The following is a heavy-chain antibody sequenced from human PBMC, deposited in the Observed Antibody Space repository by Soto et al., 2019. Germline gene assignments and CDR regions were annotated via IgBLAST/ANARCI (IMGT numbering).Heavy chain of an antibody. Sequence: EAQLLESGGDLVQPGGSLRLSCAASEFSFDDYAMSWVRQAPGKGLEWVSSITYTGVSTYYADSVKGRFTISRDNSKDTLYLQMNSLRAEDTAIYYGAKASVWYPYFDSWGQGTLVTVSS. J-gene: IGHJ4*02. V-gene: IGHV3-23*01. CDR3: AKASVWYPYFDS. CDR2: ITYTGVST. D-gene: IGHD6-13*01. CDR1: EFSFDDYA.